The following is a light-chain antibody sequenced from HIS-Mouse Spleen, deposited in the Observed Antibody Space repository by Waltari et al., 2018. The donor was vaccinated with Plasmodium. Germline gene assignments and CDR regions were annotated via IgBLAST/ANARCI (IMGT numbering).Light chain of an antibody. V-gene: IGLV3-10*01. CDR3: YSTDSSGNHRV. CDR2: EDS. Sequence: SYELTQPPSVSVSPGQTARITCSGDALPKKYAYWARQKSGQAPGLVIYEDSKRPSGIPERFSGSSSGTMATLTISGAQVEDEADYYCYSTDSSGNHRVFGGGTKLTVL. J-gene: IGLJ3*02. CDR1: ALPKKY.